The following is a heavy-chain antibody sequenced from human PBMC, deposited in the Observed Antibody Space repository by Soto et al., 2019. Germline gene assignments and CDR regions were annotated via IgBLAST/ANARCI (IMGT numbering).Heavy chain of an antibody. V-gene: IGHV4-34*01. CDR1: GGSFSGYY. CDR2: INHSGST. CDR3: ARVLFLGVGYYYGMDV. Sequence: PSETLSLTCAVYGGSFSGYYWSWIRQPPGKGLEWIGEINHSGSTNYNPSLKSRVTISVDTSKNQFSLKLSSVTAADTAVYYCARVLFLGVGYYYGMDVWGQGTTVTAP. J-gene: IGHJ6*02.